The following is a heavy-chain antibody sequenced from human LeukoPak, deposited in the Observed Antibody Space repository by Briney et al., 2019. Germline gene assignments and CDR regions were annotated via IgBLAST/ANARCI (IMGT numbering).Heavy chain of an antibody. D-gene: IGHD3-10*01. Sequence: GGSLRLSCAASGFTFSSYAMSWVRQAPGKGLEWVSAISGSGGSTYYADSVKGRFTISGDNSKNTLYLQMNSLRAEDTAVYYCAKSPLGSFGEFDYWGQGTLVTVSS. CDR1: GFTFSSYA. V-gene: IGHV3-23*01. CDR2: ISGSGGST. J-gene: IGHJ4*02. CDR3: AKSPLGSFGEFDY.